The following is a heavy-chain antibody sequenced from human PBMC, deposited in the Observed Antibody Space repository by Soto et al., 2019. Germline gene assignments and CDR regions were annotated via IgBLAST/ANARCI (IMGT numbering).Heavy chain of an antibody. Sequence: GASVKVSCKASGGTFSSYAISWVRQAPGQGLEWMGGIIPIFGTANYAQKFQGRVTITADESTSTAYMELSSLRSEDTAVYYCARDNIVVVVAADNDAFDIWGQGTMVTVSS. CDR3: ARDNIVVVVAADNDAFDI. D-gene: IGHD2-15*01. CDR2: IIPIFGTA. J-gene: IGHJ3*02. CDR1: GGTFSSYA. V-gene: IGHV1-69*13.